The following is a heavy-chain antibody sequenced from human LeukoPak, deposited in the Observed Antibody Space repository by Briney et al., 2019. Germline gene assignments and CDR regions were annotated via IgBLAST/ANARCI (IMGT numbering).Heavy chain of an antibody. CDR1: GFTFTSSA. CDR3: AAINYYGSGTDY. CDR2: IVVGSGNT. Sequence: ASVKVSCKASGFTFTSSAMQWVRQARGQRLEWIGWIVVGSGNTNYAQKFQEGVTITRDMSTSTAYMELSSLRSEDTAVYYCAAINYYGSGTDYWGQGTLVTVSS. D-gene: IGHD3-10*01. V-gene: IGHV1-58*02. J-gene: IGHJ4*02.